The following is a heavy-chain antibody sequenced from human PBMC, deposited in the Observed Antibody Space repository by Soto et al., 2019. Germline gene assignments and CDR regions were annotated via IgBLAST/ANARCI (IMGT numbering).Heavy chain of an antibody. CDR2: VVPFLRVT. Sequence: QVQMVQSGAEVKKPGSSVNISCKASGGTFYRHTITWVRQAPGQGLEWMGRVVPFLRVTTYAQKFRDRLTIVADKATDTAYMELGSLTSEDSAIYYSTRESPPNYYYGMDVWGQGTTVTVS. CDR3: TRESPPNYYYGMDV. V-gene: IGHV1-69*02. D-gene: IGHD3-10*01. CDR1: GGTFYRHT. J-gene: IGHJ6*02.